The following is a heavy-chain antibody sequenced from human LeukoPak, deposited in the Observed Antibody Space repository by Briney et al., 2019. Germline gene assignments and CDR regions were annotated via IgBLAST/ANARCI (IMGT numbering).Heavy chain of an antibody. V-gene: IGHV3-48*03. J-gene: IGHJ5*02. CDR2: ISSSGSTI. CDR3: ARVMLRVRGYSP. CDR1: GFTFSSYE. Sequence: GGSLRPSCAASGFTFSSYEMNWVRQAPGKGLEWVSYISSSGSTIYYADSVKGRFTISRDNAKNSLYLQMNSLRAEDTAVYYCARVMLRVRGYSPWGQGTLVTVSS. D-gene: IGHD3-16*01.